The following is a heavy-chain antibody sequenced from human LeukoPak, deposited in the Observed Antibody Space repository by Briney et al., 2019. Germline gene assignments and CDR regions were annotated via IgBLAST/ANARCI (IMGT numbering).Heavy chain of an antibody. V-gene: IGHV1-2*02. CDR2: INPNSGGT. Sequence: ASVTVSFKASGYTFTGYYIHWVRQAPGQGLEWMGWINPNSGGTNYAQKFQGRVTMTRDTSISTAYMELSRLTSDDTAVYYCARGCQYQLLIFLYYYMDVWGKGTTVTISS. D-gene: IGHD2-2*01. J-gene: IGHJ6*03. CDR3: ARGCQYQLLIFLYYYMDV. CDR1: GYTFTGYY.